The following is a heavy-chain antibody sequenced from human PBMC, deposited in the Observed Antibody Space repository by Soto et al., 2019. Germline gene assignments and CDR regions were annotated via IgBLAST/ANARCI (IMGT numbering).Heavy chain of an antibody. CDR2: IYPGDSDT. Sequence: PGESLKISCQASGYAFTSYWIAWVRQIPGRGLEWMGIIYPGDSDTRYSPSFQGQVTISADKSITTAYLQWNSLEASDTAMYYCARGYCTTTICDPWFDPWGQGTLVTVSS. D-gene: IGHD2-2*01. CDR3: ARGYCTTTICDPWFDP. V-gene: IGHV5-51*01. CDR1: GYAFTSYW. J-gene: IGHJ5*02.